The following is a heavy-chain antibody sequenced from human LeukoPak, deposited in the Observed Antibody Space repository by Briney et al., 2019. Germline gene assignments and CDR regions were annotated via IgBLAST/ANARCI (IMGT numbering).Heavy chain of an antibody. CDR2: IYHSGST. Sequence: SETLSLTCAVPGYSISSGYYWGWIRQPPGKGLEWIGSIYHSGSTYYNPSLKSRVTISVDTSKNQFSLKPSSVTAADTAVYYCASGGLAVAVSPYYFDYWGQGTLVTVSS. CDR3: ASGGLAVAVSPYYFDY. D-gene: IGHD6-19*01. J-gene: IGHJ4*02. V-gene: IGHV4-38-2*01. CDR1: GYSISSGYY.